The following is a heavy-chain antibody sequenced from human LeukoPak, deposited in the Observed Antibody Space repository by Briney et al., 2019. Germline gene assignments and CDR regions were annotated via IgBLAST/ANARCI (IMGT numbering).Heavy chain of an antibody. D-gene: IGHD3-22*01. Sequence: GGSLRLSCAASGNYWMHWVRQVPGKGLVWVSHINSDGSWTSYADSVKGRFTISKDNAKNTVYLQMNNLRAEDTAVYCCARGRSTDSYDSRLHWGQGTLVTVAS. CDR2: INSDGSWT. V-gene: IGHV3-74*01. J-gene: IGHJ4*02. CDR1: GNYW. CDR3: ARGRSTDSYDSRLH.